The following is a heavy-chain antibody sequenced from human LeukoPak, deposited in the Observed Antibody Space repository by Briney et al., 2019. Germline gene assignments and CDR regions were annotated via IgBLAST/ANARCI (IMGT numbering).Heavy chain of an antibody. CDR2: ISGSGGST. Sequence: GGSLRLSCAASGFTFSSYTMNWVRQAPGKGLEWVSAISGSGGSTYYADSVKGRFTISRDNSKNTLYLQMNSLRAEDTAVYYCAKVPTSIAARGGVDYWGQGTLVTVSS. CDR3: AKVPTSIAARGGVDY. J-gene: IGHJ4*02. CDR1: GFTFSSYT. V-gene: IGHV3-23*01. D-gene: IGHD6-6*01.